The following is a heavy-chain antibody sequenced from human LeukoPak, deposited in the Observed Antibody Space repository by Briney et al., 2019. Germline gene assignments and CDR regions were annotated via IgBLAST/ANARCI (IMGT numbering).Heavy chain of an antibody. D-gene: IGHD5-18*01. CDR3: ARGTGEGYTYGRYYFDY. Sequence: GASVKVSCKASGYIFTGYYMHWVRQAPGQGLEWMGWINPNSGVTDCAQNFQGRVTMTRDTSISTAYVELSRLRSDDTAVYYCARGTGEGYTYGRYYFDYWGQGTLVTVSS. CDR1: GYIFTGYY. CDR2: INPNSGVT. J-gene: IGHJ4*02. V-gene: IGHV1-2*02.